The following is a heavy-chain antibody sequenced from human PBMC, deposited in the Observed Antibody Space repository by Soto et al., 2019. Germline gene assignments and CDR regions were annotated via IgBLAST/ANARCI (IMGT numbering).Heavy chain of an antibody. D-gene: IGHD3-10*01. CDR2: ISSSSSYT. Sequence: GGSLRLSCAASGFTFSDYYMSWIRQAPGKGLEWVLYISSSSSYTNYADSVKGRFTISRDNAKNSLYLQMNSLRAEDTAVYYCARDGAPSRLLWFGESKYYYYYGMDVWGQGTTVTVSS. CDR1: GFTFSDYY. J-gene: IGHJ6*02. CDR3: ARDGAPSRLLWFGESKYYYYYGMDV. V-gene: IGHV3-11*06.